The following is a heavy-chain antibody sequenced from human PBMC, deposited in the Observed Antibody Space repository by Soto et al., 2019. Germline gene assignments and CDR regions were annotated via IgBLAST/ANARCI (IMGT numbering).Heavy chain of an antibody. CDR3: ARRPNHGAFDY. Sequence: ASVKVSCKASGYTFTAYFLHWFRQAPGQGPEWMGWINPNTGDTKRAQKFQGRVTMTRDTSIDTAYMELSSLLSHDTAVYYCARRPNHGAFDYWGQGALVTVSS. J-gene: IGHJ4*02. CDR1: GYTFTAYF. D-gene: IGHD2-8*01. V-gene: IGHV1-2*02. CDR2: INPNTGDT.